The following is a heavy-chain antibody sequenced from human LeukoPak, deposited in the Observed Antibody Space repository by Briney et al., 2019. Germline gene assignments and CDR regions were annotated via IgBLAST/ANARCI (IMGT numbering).Heavy chain of an antibody. D-gene: IGHD6-13*01. CDR3: ARVYEKEYSSSWYDAFDI. CDR1: GYTFTSYG. CDR2: ISAYNGNT. J-gene: IGHJ3*02. V-gene: IGHV1-18*01. Sequence: EASVKVSCKASGYTFTSYGISWVRQAPGQGLEWMGWISAYNGNTNYAQKLQGRVTMTTDTSTSTAYMELRSLRSDDTAVYYCARVYEKEYSSSWYDAFDIWGQGTMVTVSS.